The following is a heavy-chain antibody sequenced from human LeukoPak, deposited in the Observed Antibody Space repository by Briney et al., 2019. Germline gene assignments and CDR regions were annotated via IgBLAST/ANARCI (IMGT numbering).Heavy chain of an antibody. CDR3: AKFSPTPLLNYYYYGMDV. J-gene: IGHJ6*02. Sequence: GGSLRLSCAASGFTFSTFAMSWVRQAPGTGLEWVSCFSGSGASTYYADSVKGRFTISRDNSKNTLYLQMNSLRAEDTDVYYCAKFSPTPLLNYYYYGMDVWGQGTTVTVSS. CDR2: FSGSGAST. CDR1: GFTFSTFA. V-gene: IGHV3-23*01.